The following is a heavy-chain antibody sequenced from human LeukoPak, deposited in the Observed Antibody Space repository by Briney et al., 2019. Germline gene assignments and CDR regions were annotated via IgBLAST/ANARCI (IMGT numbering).Heavy chain of an antibody. V-gene: IGHV4-39*01. CDR3: ARVPDTAMVTFYFDY. J-gene: IGHJ4*02. CDR1: GGSISSSSYY. Sequence: SETLSLTCTVSGGSISSSSYYWGWIRQPPGKGLEWIGSIYYSGSTYYNPSLKSRVTISVDTSKHQFSLKLSSVTAADTAVYYCARVPDTAMVTFYFDYWGQGTLVTVSS. D-gene: IGHD5-18*01. CDR2: IYYSGST.